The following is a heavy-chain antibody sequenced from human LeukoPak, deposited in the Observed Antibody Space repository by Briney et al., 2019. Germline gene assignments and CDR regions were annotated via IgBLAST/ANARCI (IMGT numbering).Heavy chain of an antibody. Sequence: GGSLRLSCAASGFTFSSYAMSWVRRAPGKGLEWVSAISGSAGSTYYADSVKGRFTISRDNSKNTLYLQMNSLRAEDTAVYYCAKRIYGSGSYYVPFDYWGQGTLVTVSS. CDR2: ISGSAGST. V-gene: IGHV3-23*01. CDR3: AKRIYGSGSYYVPFDY. J-gene: IGHJ4*02. D-gene: IGHD3-10*01. CDR1: GFTFSSYA.